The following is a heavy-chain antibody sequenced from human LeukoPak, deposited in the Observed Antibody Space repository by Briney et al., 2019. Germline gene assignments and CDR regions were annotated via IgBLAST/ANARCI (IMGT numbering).Heavy chain of an antibody. J-gene: IGHJ6*02. CDR2: ISAYNGNT. Sequence: ASVRVSCKASGGTFSSYGISWVRQAPGQGLEWMGWISAYNGNTNYAQKLQGRVTMTTDTSTSTAYMELRSLRSDDTAVYYCARAPLLDYYDSSGYYYYYYGMDVWGQGTTVTVSS. CDR3: ARAPLLDYYDSSGYYYYYYGMDV. V-gene: IGHV1-18*01. D-gene: IGHD3-22*01. CDR1: GGTFSSYG.